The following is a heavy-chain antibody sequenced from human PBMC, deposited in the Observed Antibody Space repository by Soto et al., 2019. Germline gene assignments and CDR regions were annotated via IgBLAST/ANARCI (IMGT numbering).Heavy chain of an antibody. Sequence: GWSLRLSCAASGFTLRTYTMNWVRQAPGKGLEWGSAISISSSDRYYADSVRGRFTISRDTAKNALYLQMNNLRADDTAVYFWVRAMTPLFGGQGTLVTVSS. V-gene: IGHV3-21*06. CDR1: GFTLRTYT. J-gene: IGHJ4*01. CDR2: ISISSSDR. CDR3: VRAMTPLF.